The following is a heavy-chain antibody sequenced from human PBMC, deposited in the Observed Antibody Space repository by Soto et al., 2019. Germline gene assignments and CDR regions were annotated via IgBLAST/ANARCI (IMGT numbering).Heavy chain of an antibody. CDR1: GFNLRNYE. J-gene: IGHJ4*02. V-gene: IGHV3-48*03. CDR2: ISGSNNNI. CDR3: ATEELCGADCYFFKH. D-gene: IGHD2-21*02. Sequence: SCSVSGFNLRNYEINWVRQVPGKGLEWISKISGSNNNIYYADSVQGRFTISRDDATNVLFLQMNSLRAEDTATYHCATEELCGADCYFFKHWGQGTLVTVSS.